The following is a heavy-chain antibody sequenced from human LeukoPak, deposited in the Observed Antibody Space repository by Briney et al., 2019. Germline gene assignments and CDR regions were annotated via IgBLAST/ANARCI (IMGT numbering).Heavy chain of an antibody. D-gene: IGHD3-10*01. Sequence: ASVKVSCKASGYTFTSYDINWVRQATGQGLEWMGWMNPNSGNTGYAQKFQGRVTMTRDTSISTAYMELSRLRSDDTAVYYCARDLVIMDYWGQGTLVTVSS. CDR1: GYTFTSYD. J-gene: IGHJ4*02. V-gene: IGHV1-8*01. CDR2: MNPNSGNT. CDR3: ARDLVIMDY.